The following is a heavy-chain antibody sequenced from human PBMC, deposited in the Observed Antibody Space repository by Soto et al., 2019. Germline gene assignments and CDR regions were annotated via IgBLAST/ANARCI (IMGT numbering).Heavy chain of an antibody. J-gene: IGHJ4*02. CDR2: IIPIFGTA. CDR1: GGTFSSYA. D-gene: IGHD1-1*01. V-gene: IGHV1-69*01. Sequence: QLRLVQLGAGGRKPGPWWRVSGRPSGGTFSSYAISWVGQAPGQGLEWMGGIIPIFGTANYAQKFQGRVTITADESTSTAYMELSSLRSEDTAVYYCARASTGTAPLDYWGQGTLVTVSS. CDR3: ARASTGTAPLDY.